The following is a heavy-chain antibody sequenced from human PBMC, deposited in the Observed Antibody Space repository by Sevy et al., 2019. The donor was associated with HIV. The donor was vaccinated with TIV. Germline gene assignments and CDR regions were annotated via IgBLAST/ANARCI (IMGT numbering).Heavy chain of an antibody. Sequence: ASVKVSCKASGGTFSSYAISWVRQAPGQGLEWMGGIIPIFGTANYAQKFQGRVTITADESTSTACMELSSLRSEDTAVYYCASTQDSSWQQVPSYGMDVWGQGTTVTVSS. D-gene: IGHD6-13*01. V-gene: IGHV1-69*13. CDR3: ASTQDSSWQQVPSYGMDV. CDR2: IIPIFGTA. J-gene: IGHJ6*02. CDR1: GGTFSSYA.